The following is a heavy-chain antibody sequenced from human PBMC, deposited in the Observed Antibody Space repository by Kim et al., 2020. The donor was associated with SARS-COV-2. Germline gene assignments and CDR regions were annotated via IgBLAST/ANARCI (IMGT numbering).Heavy chain of an antibody. D-gene: IGHD3-10*01. CDR3: ARQGDGSGIRGAFDI. CDR1: GYSFTSYW. Sequence: GESLKISCKGSGYSFTSYWISWVRQMPGKGLEWMGRIDPSDSYTNYSPSFQGHVTISADKSISTAYLQWSSLKASDTAMYYCARQGDGSGIRGAFDIWGQGTMVTVSS. CDR2: IDPSDSYT. V-gene: IGHV5-10-1*01. J-gene: IGHJ3*02.